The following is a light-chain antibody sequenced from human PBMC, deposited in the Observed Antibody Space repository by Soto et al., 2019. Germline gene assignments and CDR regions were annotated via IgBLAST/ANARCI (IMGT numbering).Light chain of an antibody. V-gene: IGLV4-60*03. CDR3: ETWGSSTRV. J-gene: IGLJ3*02. CDR1: SGHSSYI. Sequence: QSVLTQSSSASASLGSSVKLTCTLSSGHSSYIIAWHQQQPGKAPRYLMKIEGSGSYNKGSGVPDRFSGSSSGADRYLTISNLQSEDEADYYSETWGSSTRVFGGGTKLTVL. CDR2: IEGSGSY.